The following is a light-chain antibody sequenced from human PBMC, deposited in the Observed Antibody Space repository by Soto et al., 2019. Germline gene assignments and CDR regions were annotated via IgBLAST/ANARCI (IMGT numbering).Light chain of an antibody. Sequence: ILMTQSPATLSVSPGERATLSCRASQSVSNNLAWYQQKPGQAPRLLIYDASTRATGIPARFSCSGSGTEFTLTISGLQSEDFAVYFCQQYNNWPPWTFGQGTKVEIK. CDR3: QQYNNWPPWT. J-gene: IGKJ1*01. CDR2: DAS. CDR1: QSVSNN. V-gene: IGKV3-15*01.